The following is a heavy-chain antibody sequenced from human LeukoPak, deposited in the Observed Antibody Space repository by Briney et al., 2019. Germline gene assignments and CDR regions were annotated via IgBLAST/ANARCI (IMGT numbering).Heavy chain of an antibody. CDR2: INHSGST. V-gene: IGHV4-34*01. J-gene: IGHJ4*02. CDR3: ARSYGPPRPGPLDY. Sequence: PSETLSLTCAVYGGSFSGYYWSWIRQPPGKGLEWIGEINHSGSTNYNPSLKSRVTISVDTSKNQFPLKLSSVTAADTAVYYCARSYGPPRPGPLDYWGQGTLVTVSS. CDR1: GGSFSGYY. D-gene: IGHD3-10*01.